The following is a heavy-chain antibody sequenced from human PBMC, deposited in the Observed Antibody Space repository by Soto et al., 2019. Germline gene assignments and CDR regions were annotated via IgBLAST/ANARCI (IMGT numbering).Heavy chain of an antibody. Sequence: SETLSLTCSVYGGSISKFYWSWIRKTAGKGLEWMGRVYATGTTDYNPSLRSRVAMSVDISKKTFSLRLTSVTAADTGVYYCVRDGSKTLRDWFDPWGQGKLVTVSS. CDR1: GGSISKFY. D-gene: IGHD4-17*01. CDR2: VYATGTT. V-gene: IGHV4-4*07. CDR3: VRDGSKTLRDWFDP. J-gene: IGHJ5*02.